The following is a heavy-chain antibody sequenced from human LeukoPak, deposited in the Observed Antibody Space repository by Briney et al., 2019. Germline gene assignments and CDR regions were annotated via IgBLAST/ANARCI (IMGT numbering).Heavy chain of an antibody. V-gene: IGHV3-48*03. CDR3: ARGRGGY. D-gene: IGHD3-10*01. Sequence: SGGSLRLSCAASGFTFSSYEMNWVRQAPGKGLEWVSYINSCGSSIYYADSVKGLFTISRDNTKNSLYLQMNSLRAEDTAVYYCARGRGGYWGQGTLVTVSS. CDR1: GFTFSSYE. CDR2: INSCGSSI. J-gene: IGHJ4*02.